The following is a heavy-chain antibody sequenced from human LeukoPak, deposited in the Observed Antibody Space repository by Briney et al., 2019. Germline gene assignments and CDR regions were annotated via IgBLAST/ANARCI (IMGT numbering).Heavy chain of an antibody. J-gene: IGHJ5*02. CDR1: GGSTSSYY. CDR2: IYYSGST. CDR3: ARFGGLYWFDP. Sequence: SETLSLTCTVSGGSTSSYYWSWIRQPPGKGLEWIGYIYYSGSTNYNPSLKSRVTISVDTSKNQFSLKLSSVTAADTAVYYCARFGGLYWFDPWGQGTLVTVSS. V-gene: IGHV4-59*08. D-gene: IGHD3-10*01.